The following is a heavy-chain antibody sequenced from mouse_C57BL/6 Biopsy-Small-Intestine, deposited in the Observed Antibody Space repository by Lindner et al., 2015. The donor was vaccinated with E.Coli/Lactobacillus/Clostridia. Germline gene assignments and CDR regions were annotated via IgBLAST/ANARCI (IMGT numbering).Heavy chain of an antibody. J-gene: IGHJ4*01. CDR1: GFTFSSYG. CDR2: ISSGGSYT. CDR3: ARHGIYYDYALYAMDY. Sequence: VQLQESGGDLVKPGGSLKLSCAASGFTFSSYGMSWVRQTPDKRLEWVATISSGGSYTYYPDSVKGRFTISRDNAKNTLYLQMSSLKSEDTAMYYCARHGIYYDYALYAMDYWGQGTSVTVSS. D-gene: IGHD2-4*01. V-gene: IGHV5-6*01.